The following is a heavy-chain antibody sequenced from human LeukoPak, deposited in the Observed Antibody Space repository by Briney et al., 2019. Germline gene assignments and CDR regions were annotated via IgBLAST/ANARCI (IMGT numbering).Heavy chain of an antibody. CDR2: ISGSGVYK. Sequence: PGGSLRLSCAASGFTFSCFVMSWVRQAPGKGLEWVSNISGSGVYKYYTDSVKGRFTISRDNSKNTLYVPMNSLRAEDTAVYYCAKVSCTGGTCSSFDYWGQGTLATVSS. CDR1: GFTFSCFV. J-gene: IGHJ4*02. CDR3: AKVSCTGGTCSSFDY. D-gene: IGHD2-8*02. V-gene: IGHV3-23*01.